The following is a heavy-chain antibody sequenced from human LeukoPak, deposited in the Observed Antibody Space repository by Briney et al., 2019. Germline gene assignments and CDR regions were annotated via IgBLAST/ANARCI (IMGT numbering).Heavy chain of an antibody. V-gene: IGHV3-23*01. D-gene: IGHD3-22*01. CDR1: GFTFSSYA. CDR2: ISGSGGTT. Sequence: PGGSLRLSCAASGFTFSSYAMSCVRQAPGKGLEWVSAISGSGGTTYYADSVKGRFTISRDNSKNTLYLQMNSLRAEDTAVYYCAHRGLFGYFDYWGQGTLVTVSS. CDR3: AHRGLFGYFDY. J-gene: IGHJ4*02.